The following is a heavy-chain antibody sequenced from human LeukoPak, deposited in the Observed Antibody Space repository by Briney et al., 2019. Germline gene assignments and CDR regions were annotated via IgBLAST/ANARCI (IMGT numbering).Heavy chain of an antibody. CDR3: ARGELATGTTFGSYYYYMDV. D-gene: IGHD1-1*01. V-gene: IGHV1-69*05. CDR1: GGTFSSYA. Sequence: ASVKVSCKASGGTFSSYAISWVRQAPGQGLEWMGGIIPIFGTANYAQKFQGRVTITTDESTSTAYMELSSLRSEDTAVYYCARGELATGTTFGSYYYYMDVWGEGTTVTVSS. J-gene: IGHJ6*03. CDR2: IIPIFGTA.